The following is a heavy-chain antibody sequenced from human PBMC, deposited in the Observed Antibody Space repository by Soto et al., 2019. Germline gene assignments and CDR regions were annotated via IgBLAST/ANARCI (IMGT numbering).Heavy chain of an antibody. J-gene: IGHJ4*02. CDR1: GYSFITYW. D-gene: IGHD2-8*02. CDR2: INPADSAT. V-gene: IGHV5-51*01. CDR3: ARRSHCCTGAACYRYDFDT. Sequence: GESLKISCKGSGYSFITYWLAWVRQMPGKGPEWVGSINPADSATRYSPSFQGQVTISADKSISTAYVQWSSLKASDTAIYYCARRSHCCTGAACYRYDFDTWGQGTLVTVSS.